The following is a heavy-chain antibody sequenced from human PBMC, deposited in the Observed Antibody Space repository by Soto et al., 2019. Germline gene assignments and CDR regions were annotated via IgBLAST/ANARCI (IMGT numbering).Heavy chain of an antibody. CDR2: INPSSGST. J-gene: IGHJ4*02. CDR1: GYTFTGYY. Sequence: ASVKVSCKASGYTFTGYYMNWVRQAPGQGLEWMGLINPSSGSTSYAQKFQGRVTMTRDTSTSTVYMEMSSLRSEDTAVYYCARDARPSYYYDSSGYYPDYWGQGTLVTVS. D-gene: IGHD3-22*01. V-gene: IGHV1-46*01. CDR3: ARDARPSYYYDSSGYYPDY.